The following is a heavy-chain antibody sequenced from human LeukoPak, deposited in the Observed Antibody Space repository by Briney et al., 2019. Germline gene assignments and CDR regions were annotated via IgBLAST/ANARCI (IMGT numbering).Heavy chain of an antibody. CDR2: IYHSGST. Sequence: SETLSLTCAVSGYSISSGYYWGWIRQPPGKGLEWIGSIYHSGSTYYNPSLKSRVTISVDTSKNRFSLKLSSVTAADTAVYYCARRLRATVTTSDYWGQGTLVTVSS. CDR3: ARRLRATVTTSDY. D-gene: IGHD4-17*01. V-gene: IGHV4-38-2*01. CDR1: GYSISSGYY. J-gene: IGHJ4*02.